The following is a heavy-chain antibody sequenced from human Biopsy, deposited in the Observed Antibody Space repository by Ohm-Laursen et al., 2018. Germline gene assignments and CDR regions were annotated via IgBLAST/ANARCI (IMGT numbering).Heavy chain of an antibody. Sequence: SETLSLTCVVDGGSFSGYDWTWIRQPPGKGLEWVGDSIHTGTTIYNPSLKSRLTISVDKSKNHFSLRLASVTAADTATYFCARGPYGDNAGAFDVWGQGTVVTVSS. D-gene: IGHD4/OR15-4a*01. CDR3: ARGPYGDNAGAFDV. V-gene: IGHV4-34*01. J-gene: IGHJ3*01. CDR1: GGSFSGYD. CDR2: SIHTGTT.